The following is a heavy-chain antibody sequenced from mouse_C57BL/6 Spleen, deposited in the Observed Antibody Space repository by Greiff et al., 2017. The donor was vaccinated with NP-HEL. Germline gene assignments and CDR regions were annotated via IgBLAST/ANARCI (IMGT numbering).Heavy chain of an antibody. Sequence: VQLKQSGPELVKPGASVKIPCKASGYTFTDYNMDWVKQSHGKSLEWIGDINPNNGGTIYNQKFKGKSTLTVDKSSSTAYMELRSLTSVDTAVYYCASSSGGFYGLAYWGQGTLVTVSA. CDR3: ASSSGGFYGLAY. CDR2: INPNNGGT. CDR1: GYTFTDYN. J-gene: IGHJ3*01. D-gene: IGHD1-1*02. V-gene: IGHV1-18*01.